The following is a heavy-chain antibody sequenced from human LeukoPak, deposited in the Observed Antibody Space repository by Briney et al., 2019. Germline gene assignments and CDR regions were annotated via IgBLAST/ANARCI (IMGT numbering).Heavy chain of an antibody. D-gene: IGHD2-2*03. V-gene: IGHV3-9*01. CDR3: TKDMDPGGINI. J-gene: IGHJ6*02. CDR1: GFTFHEKYA. Sequence: GGSLRLSCGASGFTFHEKYAMHWVRQAPGKGLEWVSGFSLDSDNVGYADSVRGRFTVSRDRAKNSLYLQMNYLRPEDTALYFCTKDMDPGGINIWGQGTTVIVSS. CDR2: FSLDSDNV.